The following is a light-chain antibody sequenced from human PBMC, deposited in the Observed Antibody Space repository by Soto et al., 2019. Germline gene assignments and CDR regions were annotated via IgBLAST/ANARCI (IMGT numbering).Light chain of an antibody. J-gene: IGLJ1*01. V-gene: IGLV2-23*01. Sequence: QSALTQPASVSGSPGQSITISCTGTSSDIGTYNLVSWYQQHPGKAPKLIIYGATERLSGVSNRFSGSRSGNTASLTISGLQAEDEADYHCCSYAGGSTFVFGTGTKLTVL. CDR1: SSDIGTYNL. CDR2: GAT. CDR3: CSYAGGSTFV.